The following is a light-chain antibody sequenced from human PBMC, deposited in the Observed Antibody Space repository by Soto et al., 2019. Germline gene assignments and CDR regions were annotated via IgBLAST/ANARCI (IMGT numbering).Light chain of an antibody. V-gene: IGLV2-14*01. Sequence: SALTQPASVSGPPGQSITISCTGTSSDVGAYNYVSWYQHHPGKAPRLVIYDVTNRPSGISDRFSGSKSGNTASLTISGLLAEDEADYYCTSYTSTSTYVFGTGTK. CDR3: TSYTSTSTYV. J-gene: IGLJ1*01. CDR2: DVT. CDR1: SSDVGAYNY.